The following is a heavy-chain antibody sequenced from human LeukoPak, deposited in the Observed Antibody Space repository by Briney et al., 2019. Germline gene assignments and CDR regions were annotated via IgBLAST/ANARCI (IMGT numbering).Heavy chain of an antibody. Sequence: GGSLRLSCAASGFTVSSNYMSWVRQAPGKGLEWVSVIYSGDITHYADSVKGRFTISRDNSKNTLYLQMNSLRAEDTAVYYCAKGRNLRDAFDIWGQGTMVTVSS. D-gene: IGHD1-14*01. V-gene: IGHV3-53*01. CDR1: GFTVSSNY. CDR2: IYSGDIT. J-gene: IGHJ3*02. CDR3: AKGRNLRDAFDI.